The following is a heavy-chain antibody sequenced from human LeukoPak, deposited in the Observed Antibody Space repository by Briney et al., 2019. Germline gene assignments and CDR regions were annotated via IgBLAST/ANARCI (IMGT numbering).Heavy chain of an antibody. V-gene: IGHV1-8*01. CDR3: ARAYDKTPRYYYGMDV. D-gene: IGHD3-3*01. CDR2: MNPNSGDT. J-gene: IGHJ6*02. CDR1: GYTFTSHD. Sequence: GASVKVSCKASGYTFTSHDINWVRQATGQGLEWMGWMNPNSGDTGYAQKFQGRVTMTRNTSISTAYMELSSLRSEDTAVYYCARAYDKTPRYYYGMDVWGQGTTVTVSS.